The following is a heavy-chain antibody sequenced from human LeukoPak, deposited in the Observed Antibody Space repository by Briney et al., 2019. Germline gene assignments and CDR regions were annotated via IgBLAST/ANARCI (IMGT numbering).Heavy chain of an antibody. V-gene: IGHV1-69*04. CDR3: ARESGIVVVPAAAFDY. CDR1: GGTFSSYT. J-gene: IGHJ4*02. D-gene: IGHD2-2*01. Sequence: SVKVSCKASGGTFSSYTISWVRQAPGQGLEWMGRIIPILGIANYAQKFQGRVTITADKSTSTAYMELSSLRSEDTAVYYCARESGIVVVPAAAFDYWGQGTLVTVSS. CDR2: IIPILGIA.